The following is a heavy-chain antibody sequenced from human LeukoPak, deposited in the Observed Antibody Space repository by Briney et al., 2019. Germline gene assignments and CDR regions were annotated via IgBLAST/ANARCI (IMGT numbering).Heavy chain of an antibody. Sequence: ASVKVSCKASGYTFTGYYMHWVRQAPGQGLEWMGWINPNSGGTNYAQKFQGRVTMTRDTSISTAYMELSRLRSDDTAVYYCARYLAAAGSGDKDWFDPWGQGTLVTVSS. D-gene: IGHD6-13*01. CDR1: GYTFTGYY. CDR2: INPNSGGT. V-gene: IGHV1-2*02. CDR3: ARYLAAAGSGDKDWFDP. J-gene: IGHJ5*02.